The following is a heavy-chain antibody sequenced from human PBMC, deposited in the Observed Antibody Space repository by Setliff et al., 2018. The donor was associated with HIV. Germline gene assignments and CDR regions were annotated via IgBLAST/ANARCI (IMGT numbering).Heavy chain of an antibody. V-gene: IGHV4-31*03. Sequence: SETLSLTCTVSGGSISIGGYYWGWIRQHPGKGLEWIGYIYHNGSTYYNPSLKSRVIISVDTSKNQFSLKLSSVTAADTAVYYCARDLYAFDIWGQGTMVTVSS. CDR1: GGSISIGGYY. CDR2: IYHNGST. J-gene: IGHJ3*02. CDR3: ARDLYAFDI.